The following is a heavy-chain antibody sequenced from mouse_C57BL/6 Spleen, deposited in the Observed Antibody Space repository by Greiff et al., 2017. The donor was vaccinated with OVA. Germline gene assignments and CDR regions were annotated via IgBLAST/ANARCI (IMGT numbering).Heavy chain of an antibody. D-gene: IGHD2-4*01. CDR2: IYPGSGST. J-gene: IGHJ2*01. CDR3: ARREGGYDYDDY. V-gene: IGHV1-55*01. CDR1: GYTFTSYW. Sequence: QVQLKQPGAELVKPGASVKMSCKASGYTFTSYWITWVKQRPGQGLEWIGDIYPGSGSTNYNEKFKSKATLTVDTSSSTAYMQLSSLTSEDSAVYYCARREGGYDYDDYWGQGTTLTVSS.